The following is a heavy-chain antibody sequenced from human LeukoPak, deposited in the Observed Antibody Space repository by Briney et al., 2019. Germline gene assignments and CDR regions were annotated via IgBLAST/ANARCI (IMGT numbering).Heavy chain of an antibody. D-gene: IGHD3-22*01. J-gene: IGHJ4*02. CDR1: GFTFSSYW. V-gene: IGHV3-7*01. CDR3: ARDYYYDSSGYLY. Sequence: QPGGSLRLFYAASGFTFSSYWMSWVRQAPGKGLDWVANIKQDGSEKYYVDSVKGRFTISRDNAKNSLYLQMNSLRAEDTAVYYCARDYYYDSSGYLYWGQGTLVTVSS. CDR2: IKQDGSEK.